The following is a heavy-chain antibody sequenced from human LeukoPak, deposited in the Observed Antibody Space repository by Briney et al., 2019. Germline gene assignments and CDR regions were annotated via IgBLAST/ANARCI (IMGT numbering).Heavy chain of an antibody. CDR3: ASYDFWSGFGYY. D-gene: IGHD3-3*01. Sequence: GGSLRLSCAASGFTFSSYAMSWVRQAPGKGLKWVSAISGSGGSTYYADSVKGRFTISRDNSKNTLYLQMNSLRAEDTAVYYCASYDFWSGFGYYWGQGTLVTVSS. J-gene: IGHJ4*02. CDR1: GFTFSSYA. CDR2: ISGSGGST. V-gene: IGHV3-23*01.